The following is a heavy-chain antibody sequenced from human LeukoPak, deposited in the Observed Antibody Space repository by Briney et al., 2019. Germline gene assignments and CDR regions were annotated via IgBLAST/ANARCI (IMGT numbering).Heavy chain of an antibody. Sequence: PGGSLRLSCAASGFTVSYNYIYWVRQAPGKGLEWVSVIYSGGNTYYADSVKGRFTISRHNSRNTVCLQMNSLRAEDTAIYYCARGGAITVVRGIIYGLGVWGQGTTVTVSS. D-gene: IGHD3-10*01. J-gene: IGHJ6*02. CDR1: GFTVSYNY. CDR3: ARGGAITVVRGIIYGLGV. CDR2: IYSGGNT. V-gene: IGHV3-53*04.